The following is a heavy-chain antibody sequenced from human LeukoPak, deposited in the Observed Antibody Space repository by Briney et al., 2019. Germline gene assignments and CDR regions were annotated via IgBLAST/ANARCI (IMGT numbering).Heavy chain of an antibody. CDR3: SAAAGSGY. Sequence: SVKVSCKASGGTFSSYAISWVRQAPGQVLEWMGGIIPIFGTANYAQKFQGRVTITADESTSTAYMELSSLRSEYAAVYACSAAAGSGYWGQGTLVTVSS. V-gene: IGHV1-69*13. J-gene: IGHJ4*02. D-gene: IGHD6-13*01. CDR1: GGTFSSYA. CDR2: IIPIFGTA.